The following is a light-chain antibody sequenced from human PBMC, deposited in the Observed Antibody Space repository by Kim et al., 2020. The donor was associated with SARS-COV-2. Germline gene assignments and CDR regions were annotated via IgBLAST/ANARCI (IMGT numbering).Light chain of an antibody. V-gene: IGLV2-8*01. CDR1: SSDVGAYNY. CDR3: SSYAGSNNVL. J-gene: IGLJ2*01. Sequence: GQSVAISCTGTSSDVGAYNYVSWYQQHPGKAPKLMIYELDKRPSGVPDRFSGSKSGNTASLTVSGLQAEDVADYYCSSYAGSNNVLFGGGTQLTVL. CDR2: ELD.